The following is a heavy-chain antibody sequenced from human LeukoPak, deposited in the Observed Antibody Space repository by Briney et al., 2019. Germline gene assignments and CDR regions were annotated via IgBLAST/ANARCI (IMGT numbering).Heavy chain of an antibody. D-gene: IGHD6-19*01. CDR2: ISSSGANT. V-gene: IGHV3-23*01. J-gene: IGHJ4*02. CDR3: ARDSSGPLY. CDR1: GFTFSSYA. Sequence: GGSLRLSCAASGFTFSSYAMSWVRQAPGKGLEWVSSISSSGANTYYADSVKGRFTISRDNSKNTLYLQMNSLRAEDTAVYYCARDSSGPLYWGQGTLVTVSS.